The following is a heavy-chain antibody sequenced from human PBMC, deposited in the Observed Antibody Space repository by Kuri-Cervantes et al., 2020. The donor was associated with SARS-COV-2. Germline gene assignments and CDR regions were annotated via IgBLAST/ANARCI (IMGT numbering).Heavy chain of an antibody. CDR3: ARRIGSSSPYYYFDY. CDR1: GGFISMYY. Sequence: SETLSLTCTVSGGFISMYYWSWIRQPPGKGLEWIGYTHYSGSTNSNPSLKSRVTISLDTSKNQFSLRLTSVTAVDTAVYYCARRIGSSSPYYYFDYWGQGAVVTVSS. CDR2: THYSGST. D-gene: IGHD6-13*01. J-gene: IGHJ4*02. V-gene: IGHV4-59*12.